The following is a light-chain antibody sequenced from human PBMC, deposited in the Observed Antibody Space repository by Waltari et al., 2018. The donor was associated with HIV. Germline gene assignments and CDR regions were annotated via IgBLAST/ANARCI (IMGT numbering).Light chain of an antibody. CDR3: CSYAGSSTLV. Sequence: SALTQPASVSGSPGQSITISCTGTSSDVGSYNLVSWYQQHPGQAPKLMIYEVSKRPSGVSNRFSGSRSGNTASLTISGRQAEDEADYYCCSYAGSSTLVFGGGTKLTVL. CDR2: EVS. CDR1: SSDVGSYNL. J-gene: IGLJ2*01. V-gene: IGLV2-23*02.